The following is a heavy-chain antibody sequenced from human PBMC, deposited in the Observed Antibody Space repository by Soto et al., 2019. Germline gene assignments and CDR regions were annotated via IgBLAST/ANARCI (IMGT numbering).Heavy chain of an antibody. CDR3: AKDGYSSSWYGDY. V-gene: IGHV3-23*01. Sequence: EVQLLESGGGLVQPGGSLRLPCAASGFTFSSYAMSWVRQAPGKGLEWVSAISGSGGSTYYADSVKGRFTISRDNSKNTLYLQMNSLRAEDTAVYYCAKDGYSSSWYGDYWGQGTLVTVSS. CDR1: GFTFSSYA. CDR2: ISGSGGST. J-gene: IGHJ4*02. D-gene: IGHD6-13*01.